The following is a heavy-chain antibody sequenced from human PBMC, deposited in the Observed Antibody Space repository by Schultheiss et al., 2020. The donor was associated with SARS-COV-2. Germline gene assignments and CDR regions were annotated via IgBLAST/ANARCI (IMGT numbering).Heavy chain of an antibody. V-gene: IGHV4-59*04. CDR2: IYYSGST. D-gene: IGHD4-11*01. J-gene: IGHJ6*03. CDR1: GGSISSYY. Sequence: SETLSLTCTVSGGSISSYYWSWIRQPPGKGLEWIGSIYYSGSTYYNPSLKSRVTMSVDTSKNQFSLKLSSVTAADTAVYYCARGTHDYRNSKSLRLYYYYYMDVWGKGTTVTVSS. CDR3: ARGTHDYRNSKSLRLYYYYYMDV.